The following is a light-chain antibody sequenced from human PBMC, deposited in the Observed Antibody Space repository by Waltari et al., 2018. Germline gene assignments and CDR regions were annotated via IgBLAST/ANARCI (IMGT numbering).Light chain of an antibody. J-gene: IGKJ4*01. CDR2: WAS. V-gene: IGKV4-1*01. Sequence: DIVMTQSADSLAVSLGERATINCKSSQSVLYSSNNKNYLAWYQQKPGKPPKLLIYWASTRESRVPDRFSGSGSGTDFTLTISCLQAEDVAVYYGQQYYSTPSAFGGGTKVEIK. CDR1: QSVLYSSNNKNY. CDR3: QQYYSTPSA.